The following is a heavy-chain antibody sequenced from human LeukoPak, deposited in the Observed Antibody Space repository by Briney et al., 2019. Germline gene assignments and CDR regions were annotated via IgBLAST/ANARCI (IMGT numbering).Heavy chain of an antibody. CDR1: GGSISSSNW. Sequence: SGTLSLTCAVSGGSISSSNWWSWVRQPPGKGLEWIGEIYHSGSTNYNPSLKSRVTISVDKSKNQFSLKLSSVTAADTAVYYCARQNYDILTGPNWFDPWGQGTLVTVSS. D-gene: IGHD3-9*01. J-gene: IGHJ5*02. CDR2: IYHSGST. V-gene: IGHV4-4*02. CDR3: ARQNYDILTGPNWFDP.